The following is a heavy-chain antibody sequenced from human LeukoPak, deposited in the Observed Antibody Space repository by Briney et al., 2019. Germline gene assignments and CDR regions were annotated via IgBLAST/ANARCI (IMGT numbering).Heavy chain of an antibody. CDR2: IYYSGST. J-gene: IGHJ4*02. V-gene: IGHV4-39*07. D-gene: IGHD2-21*01. CDR1: GGSISRSRDY. CDR3: ARRRKVVRAGFDY. Sequence: PSETLSLTCTVSGGSISRSRDYWGWIRQPPGKGLEWIGSIYYSGSTYYNPSLKSRVTMSVDTSKDQFSLKLMSVTAADTGVYYCARRRKVVRAGFDYWGQGTRVIVSS.